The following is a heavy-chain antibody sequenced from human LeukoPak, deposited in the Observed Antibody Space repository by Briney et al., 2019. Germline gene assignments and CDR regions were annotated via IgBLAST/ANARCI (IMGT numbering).Heavy chain of an antibody. D-gene: IGHD4-17*01. V-gene: IGHV3-74*01. CDR3: ARTVYGGYAT. CDR1: GFTFSSHW. CDR2: INSDGSIT. J-gene: IGHJ4*02. Sequence: GGSLRLSCAASGFTFSSHWVHWVRQAPGKGLVWVSRINSDGSITSYADSVKGRFTISRDNAKSTLFLQMKSLRAEDTAVYYCARTVYGGYATWGQGTLVTVSS.